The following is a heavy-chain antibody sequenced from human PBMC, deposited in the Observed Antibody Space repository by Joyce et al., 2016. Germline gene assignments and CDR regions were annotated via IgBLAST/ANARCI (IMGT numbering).Heavy chain of an antibody. CDR3: ARNGAYSQDS. Sequence: QVQLQESGPGLVKPSGTLSLTCAVSGGSISSAHWWSWVHQPPGKGLELIGEIYLGGSPTYNPSLMSRVTISVDKSKNQLSLKMNSVTAADTAVYYCARNGAYSQDSWGQGTLVTVSS. CDR2: IYLGGSP. D-gene: IGHD5-12*01. J-gene: IGHJ5*01. CDR1: GGSISSAHW. V-gene: IGHV4-4*02.